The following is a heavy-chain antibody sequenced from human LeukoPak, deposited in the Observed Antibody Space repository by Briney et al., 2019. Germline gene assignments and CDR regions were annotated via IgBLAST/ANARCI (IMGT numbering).Heavy chain of an antibody. CDR1: GGSFSGYY. CDR3: ARETYSSGLDY. D-gene: IGHD6-19*01. J-gene: IGHJ4*02. CDR2: IYYSGST. V-gene: IGHV4-59*01. Sequence: SETLSLTCAVYGGSFSGYYWSWIRQPPGKGLEWIGYIYYSGSTNYNPSLKSRVTILVDTSKNQFSLKLSSVTAADTAVYYCARETYSSGLDYWGQGTLVTVSS.